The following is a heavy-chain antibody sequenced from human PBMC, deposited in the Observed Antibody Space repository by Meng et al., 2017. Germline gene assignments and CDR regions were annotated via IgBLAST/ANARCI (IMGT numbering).Heavy chain of an antibody. J-gene: IGHJ4*02. V-gene: IGHV1-18*01. CDR2: INTYNGKT. CDR3: ATRGNPYLNC. Sequence: GQLVQSGAGVKKPGASGKVSCDASAYTLSSDGFSWVRQAPGQGLEWLGWINTYNGKTDYAHKFQDRVTLTTDTFTNTAYMELRSLRSDDTAVYYCATRGNPYLNCWGQGTLVTVSS. CDR1: AYTLSSDG.